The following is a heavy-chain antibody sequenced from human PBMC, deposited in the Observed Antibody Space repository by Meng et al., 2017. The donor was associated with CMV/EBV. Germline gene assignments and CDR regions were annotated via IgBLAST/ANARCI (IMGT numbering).Heavy chain of an antibody. D-gene: IGHD3-3*01. CDR2: ISSSGSTI. J-gene: IGHJ4*02. CDR3: ARDVLRFFSAFDY. CDR1: GFTFSSYS. V-gene: IGHV3-48*04. Sequence: GGSLRLSCAASGFTFSSYSMNWVRQAPGKGLEWVSYISSSGSTIYYADSVKGRFTISRDNAKNSLYLQMNSLRAEDTAVYYCARDVLRFFSAFDYWGQGTLVTVSS.